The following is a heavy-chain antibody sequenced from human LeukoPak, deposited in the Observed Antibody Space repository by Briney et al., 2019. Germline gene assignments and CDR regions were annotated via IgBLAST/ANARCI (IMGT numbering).Heavy chain of an antibody. V-gene: IGHV4-34*01. CDR3: ARGAQTYFDKAPVDY. CDR2: INHSGST. D-gene: IGHD3-22*01. Sequence: SETLSLTCAVYGGSFSGYYWSWIRQPPGKGLEWIGEINHSGSTNYNPSLKSRVTISVDTSKSQFSLKLNSMTAADTAVYYCARGAQTYFDKAPVDYWGQGTLVTVSS. CDR1: GGSFSGYY. J-gene: IGHJ4*02.